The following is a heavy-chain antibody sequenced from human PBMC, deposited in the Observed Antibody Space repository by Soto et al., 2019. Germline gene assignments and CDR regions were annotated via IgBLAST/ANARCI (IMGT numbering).Heavy chain of an antibody. CDR1: GGTFSSYA. CDR3: ARDKEMRTGQQLAAFDI. CDR2: IIPIFGTA. D-gene: IGHD6-13*01. J-gene: IGHJ3*02. Sequence: QVQLVQSGAEVKKPGSSVKVSCKASGGTFSSYAISWVRQAPGQGLAWMGGIIPIFGTANYAQKFQGRVTITADKSTSTAYMELSSLRSEDTAVYYCARDKEMRTGQQLAAFDIWGQGTMVTVSS. V-gene: IGHV1-69*06.